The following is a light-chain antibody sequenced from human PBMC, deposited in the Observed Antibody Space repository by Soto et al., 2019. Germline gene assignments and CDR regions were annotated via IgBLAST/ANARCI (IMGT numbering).Light chain of an antibody. CDR3: AVWDDRLHARV. V-gene: IGLV1-44*01. Sequence: QSVLTQPPSASETPGQRVTMSCSGSGSNIGSNPLNWYRLLPGTAPTLLIYGNDQRPSGVPDRFSGTKSGASASLAIRGLQPDDEADYDCAVWDDRLHARVFGGGTKLTVL. J-gene: IGLJ3*02. CDR1: GSNIGSNP. CDR2: GND.